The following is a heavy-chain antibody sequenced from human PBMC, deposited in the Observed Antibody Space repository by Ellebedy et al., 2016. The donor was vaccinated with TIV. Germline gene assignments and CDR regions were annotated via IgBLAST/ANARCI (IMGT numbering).Heavy chain of an antibody. Sequence: MPSETLSLTCTVSGGSIRSSNDYRAWLRQPPGKGLEWIGPIYYSGRTYYNPSLKSRVTMSVDTSKNQFSLQLSSVTATDTAVYYGARAISPTTPGNWFDRWGQGTLVTVSS. D-gene: IGHD4-17*01. CDR1: GGSIRSSNDY. CDR2: IYYSGRT. J-gene: IGHJ5*02. CDR3: ARAISPTTPGNWFDR. V-gene: IGHV4-39*01.